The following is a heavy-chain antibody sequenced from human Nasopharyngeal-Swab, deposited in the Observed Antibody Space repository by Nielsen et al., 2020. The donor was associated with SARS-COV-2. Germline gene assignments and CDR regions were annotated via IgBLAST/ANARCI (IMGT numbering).Heavy chain of an antibody. CDR3: ATSPYSNGWYYDY. CDR2: ISWNSGSI. J-gene: IGHJ4*02. D-gene: IGHD6-19*01. V-gene: IGHV3-9*01. Sequence: VRQMPGKGLEWVSGISWNSGSIGYADSVKGRFTVSRDNAKSSLYLQMNSLRAEDTALYYCATSPYSNGWYYDYWGQGTLVTVSS.